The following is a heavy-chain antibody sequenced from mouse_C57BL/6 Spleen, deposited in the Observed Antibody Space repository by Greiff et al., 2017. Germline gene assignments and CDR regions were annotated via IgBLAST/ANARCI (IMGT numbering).Heavy chain of an antibody. J-gene: IGHJ3*01. CDR3: ARASDWYSNWFAD. Sequence: VQLQQPGAELVKPGASVKLSCKASGYTFTSYWMHWVKQRPGQGLEWIGMIHPNSGSTNYNEKFKSKATLTVDKSSSTAYMQLSSLTSEDSAVYCCARASDWYSNWFADWGQGALVTASA. CDR1: GYTFTSYW. V-gene: IGHV1-64*01. CDR2: IHPNSGST. D-gene: IGHD2-5*01.